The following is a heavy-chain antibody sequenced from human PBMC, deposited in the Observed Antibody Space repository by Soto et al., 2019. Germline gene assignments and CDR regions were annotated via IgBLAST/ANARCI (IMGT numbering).Heavy chain of an antibody. V-gene: IGHV4-38-2*02. D-gene: IGHD1-26*01. CDR3: ARETWEGATVKMFDS. Sequence: SETLSLTCAVSGYSISSGYHWGWIRQPPGKGLEWLGSVHHSGSTYYNPSLKSRLTISVDKSKNQFSLNLTSVTAADTAVYYCARETWEGATVKMFDSWGQGTLVTVSS. CDR1: GYSISSGYH. J-gene: IGHJ4*02. CDR2: VHHSGST.